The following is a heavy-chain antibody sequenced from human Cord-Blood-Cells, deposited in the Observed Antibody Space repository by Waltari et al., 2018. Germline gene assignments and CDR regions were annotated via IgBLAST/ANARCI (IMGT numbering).Heavy chain of an antibody. V-gene: IGHV3-21*01. CDR2: ISSSSSYI. Sequence: EVQLVESGGGLVKPGGSLRLSCAASGFTFSSYSMNWVRQAPGKGLECVSSISSSSSYIYYAGSGKGRFTSSRDNAKNSLYLQMNSLRAEDTAVYYCARGYCTNCVCYVDYWGQGTLVTVSS. CDR3: ARGYCTNCVCYVDY. J-gene: IGHJ4*02. CDR1: GFTFSSYS. D-gene: IGHD2-8*01.